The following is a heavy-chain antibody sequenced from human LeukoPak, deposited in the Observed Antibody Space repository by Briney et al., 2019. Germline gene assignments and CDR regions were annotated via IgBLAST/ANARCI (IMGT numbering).Heavy chain of an antibody. CDR2: INPNSGDT. D-gene: IGHD1-26*01. CDR3: ATFSYSGSYRPDY. J-gene: IGHJ4*02. Sequence: ASVKVSCKASGYTFTGYYMHWVRQAPGQGLEWMGRINPNSGDTNYAQKFQGRVTMTRDASISTAYMELSRLRSDDTAVYYCATFSYSGSYRPDYWGQGTLVTVSS. CDR1: GYTFTGYY. V-gene: IGHV1-2*06.